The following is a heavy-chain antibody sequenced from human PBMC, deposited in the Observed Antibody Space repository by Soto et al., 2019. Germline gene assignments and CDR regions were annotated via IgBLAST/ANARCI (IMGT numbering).Heavy chain of an antibody. D-gene: IGHD4-17*01. J-gene: IGHJ6*02. CDR2: ISSSSSYI. CDR1: GFTFSSYS. CDR3: ARVSNTVTHDSGDYYGMDV. V-gene: IGHV3-21*04. Sequence: GGSLRLSCAASGFTFSSYSMNWVRQAPGKGLEWVSSISSSSSYIYYADSVKGRFTISRDNAKNSLYLQMNSLRAEDTAVYYCARVSNTVTHDSGDYYGMDVWGQGTTVTVSS.